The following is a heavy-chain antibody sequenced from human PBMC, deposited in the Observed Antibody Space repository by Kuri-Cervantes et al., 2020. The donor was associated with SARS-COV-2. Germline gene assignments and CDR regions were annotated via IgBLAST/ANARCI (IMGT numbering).Heavy chain of an antibody. J-gene: IGHJ4*02. CDR2: IRSKFFGETR. CDR3: TRIHCSGGGCQRFFDT. Sequence: GGCLRLAWTAYGFTFGDYAMSWVRQAPGRGLEWVGFIRSKFFGETRQYAASGRERFTISRDDSKSIAYLQMNSLKTEDTAAYYCTRIHCSGGGCQRFFDTWGQGTLVTVSS. V-gene: IGHV3-49*04. CDR1: GFTFGDYA. D-gene: IGHD2-15*01.